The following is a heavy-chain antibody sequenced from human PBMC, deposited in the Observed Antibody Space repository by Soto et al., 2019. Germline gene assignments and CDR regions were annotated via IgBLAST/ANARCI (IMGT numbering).Heavy chain of an antibody. CDR2: IYYSGST. Sequence: QVQLQESGPGLVKPSETLSLTCTVSGGSISSYYWSWIRQPPGKGLEWIGYIYYSGSTNYNPSLKSRVTIAVDTSKNQFSRKLSSVTAADTAVYYCARRYGVAFDIWGQGTMVTVSS. CDR3: ARRYGVAFDI. CDR1: GGSISSYY. D-gene: IGHD3-10*01. V-gene: IGHV4-59*08. J-gene: IGHJ3*02.